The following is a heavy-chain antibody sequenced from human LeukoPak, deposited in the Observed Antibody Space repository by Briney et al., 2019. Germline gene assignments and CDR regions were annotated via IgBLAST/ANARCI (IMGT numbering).Heavy chain of an antibody. CDR1: GFTFSSYS. CDR2: ISSSSYI. J-gene: IGHJ5*02. V-gene: IGHV3-21*01. CDR3: ASSYGDYPNWFDP. Sequence: PGGSLRLSCAASGFTFSSYSMNWVRQAPGKGLEWVSSISSSSYIYYADSVKGRFTISRDNAKNSLYLQMNSLRAEDTAVYYCASSYGDYPNWFDPWGQGTLVTVSS. D-gene: IGHD4-17*01.